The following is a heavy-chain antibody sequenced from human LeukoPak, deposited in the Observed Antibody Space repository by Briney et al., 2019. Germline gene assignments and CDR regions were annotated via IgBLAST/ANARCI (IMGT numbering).Heavy chain of an antibody. CDR1: GGSISSYY. V-gene: IGHV4-4*08. Sequence: SETLSLTCTVSGGSISSYYWSWIRQPPGKGLEWIGRIYTSGSTNYNPSLRSRLTISVDTSRNQFSLKLSSVTAADTAVYYCARHDCDSSRCSVNWFDPWGQGTLVTVSS. CDR2: IYTSGST. D-gene: IGHD2/OR15-2a*01. J-gene: IGHJ5*02. CDR3: ARHDCDSSRCSVNWFDP.